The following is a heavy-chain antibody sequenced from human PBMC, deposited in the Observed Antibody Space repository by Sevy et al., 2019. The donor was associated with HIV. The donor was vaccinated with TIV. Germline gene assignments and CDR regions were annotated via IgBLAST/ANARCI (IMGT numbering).Heavy chain of an antibody. Sequence: GGSLRLSCSASGFSIRVHAMAWFRQAPGKGLEWVGFIRSQGYGETTEYAASVRGRFTISREDSKSIAYLQMNSLKTEDTAFYYCATDQGRFYGSGTYVDWFDPWGQGTLVTVSS. J-gene: IGHJ5*02. V-gene: IGHV3-49*03. CDR2: IRSQGYGETT. CDR1: GFSIRVHA. CDR3: ATDQGRFYGSGTYVDWFDP. D-gene: IGHD3-10*01.